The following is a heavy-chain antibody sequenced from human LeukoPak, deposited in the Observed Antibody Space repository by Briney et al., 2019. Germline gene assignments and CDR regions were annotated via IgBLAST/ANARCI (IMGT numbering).Heavy chain of an antibody. Sequence: GVLRLSCAASGFTFSSYGMHWVRQAPGKGLEWVSYISSSGSTIYYADSVKGRFTISRDNAKNSLYLQMNSLRAEDTAVYYCARDRNYYDSSGYFDYWGQGTLVTVSS. D-gene: IGHD3-22*01. CDR2: ISSSGSTI. CDR3: ARDRNYYDSSGYFDY. J-gene: IGHJ4*02. V-gene: IGHV3-48*04. CDR1: GFTFSSYG.